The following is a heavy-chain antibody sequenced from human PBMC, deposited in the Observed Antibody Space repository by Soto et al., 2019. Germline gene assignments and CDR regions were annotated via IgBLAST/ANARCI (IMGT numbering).Heavy chain of an antibody. Sequence: KQSPTLSLTCAISGDSVSSNSAAWNWIRQSPSRGLEWLGRTYYRSKWYNDYAVSVKSRITINPDTSKNQFSLQLNSVTPEDTAVYYCARDLPQTTVVPKVGGMDVWGQGTTVTVSS. D-gene: IGHD4-17*01. J-gene: IGHJ6*02. CDR1: GDSVSSNSAA. CDR2: TYYRSKWYN. CDR3: ARDLPQTTVVPKVGGMDV. V-gene: IGHV6-1*01.